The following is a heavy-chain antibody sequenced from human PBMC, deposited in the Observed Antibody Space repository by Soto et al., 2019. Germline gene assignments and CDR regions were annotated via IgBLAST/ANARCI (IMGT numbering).Heavy chain of an antibody. V-gene: IGHV3-48*02. D-gene: IGHD6-19*01. CDR1: QFPFDVYS. CDR2: IRHTTSAT. Sequence: GQLVESGGDFVQPGESLRLSCVASQFPFDVYSMHWVREAPGKGPEWVSYIRHTTSATFYADAVKGRFTISRDNRKNSLFLQMNSLRDDDTGVYFCARDRGSSGMFELDVWGPGTLVTVSS. CDR3: ARDRGSSGMFELDV. J-gene: IGHJ3*01.